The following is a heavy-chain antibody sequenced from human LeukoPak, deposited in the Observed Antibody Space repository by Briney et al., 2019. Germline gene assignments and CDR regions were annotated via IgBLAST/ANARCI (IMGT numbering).Heavy chain of an antibody. J-gene: IGHJ4*02. CDR1: GYIFTNYY. CDR2: ISPSGGST. Sequence: ASVKVSCKASGYIFTNYYMHWVRQAPGQGLEWMGIISPSGGSTNYAQKFQGRVTMTRDTSTSTVHMELSSLRPEDTAVYYCSRGSEEVELAYWGQGTLVTVSS. CDR3: SRGSEEVELAY. V-gene: IGHV1-46*01.